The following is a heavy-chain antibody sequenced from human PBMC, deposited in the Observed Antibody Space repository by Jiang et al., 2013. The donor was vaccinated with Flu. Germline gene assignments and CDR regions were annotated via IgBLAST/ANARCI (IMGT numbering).Heavy chain of an antibody. CDR1: GFTFRTYG. V-gene: IGHV3-33*08. J-gene: IGHJ6*02. CDR2: IYYDGSNK. Sequence: ASGFTFRTYGMHWVRQAPGMGLEWVAVIYYDGSNKYYADSVKGRFTISRDNSKNTLYLQMNSLRAEDTAIYYCVRGGYNFWSGYYSLRAGGGMDVWGQGTTVTVSS. D-gene: IGHD3-3*01. CDR3: VRGGYNFWSGYYSLRAGGGMDV.